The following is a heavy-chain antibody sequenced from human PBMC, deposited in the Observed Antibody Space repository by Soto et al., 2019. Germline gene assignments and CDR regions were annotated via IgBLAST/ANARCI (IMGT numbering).Heavy chain of an antibody. J-gene: IGHJ4*02. Sequence: PGGSLRLSCAASGFTFSSYAMSWVRQAPGKGLEWVSAISGSGGSTYYADSVKGRFTISRDNSKNTLYLQMNSLRAEDTAVYYCAKVLPDIVVVPAAINYWGQGTLVTVSS. V-gene: IGHV3-23*01. CDR1: GFTFSSYA. CDR3: AKVLPDIVVVPAAINY. D-gene: IGHD2-2*01. CDR2: ISGSGGST.